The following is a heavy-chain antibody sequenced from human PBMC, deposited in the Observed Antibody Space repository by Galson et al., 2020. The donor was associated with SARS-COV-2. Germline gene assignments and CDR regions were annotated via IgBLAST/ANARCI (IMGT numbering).Heavy chain of an antibody. D-gene: IGHD6-6*01. CDR2: IIPIFGTA. J-gene: IGHJ6*02. CDR3: ARTLYSSSKAYYFYYGGDV. Sequence: SVKVSCKASGGTFSSYAISWVRQAPGQGLEWMGGIIPIFGTANYAQKFQGRVTITADESTSTAYMELSSLRSEDTAVYYCARTLYSSSKAYYFYYGGDVWAEGPRSPSP. CDR1: GGTFSSYA. V-gene: IGHV1-69*13.